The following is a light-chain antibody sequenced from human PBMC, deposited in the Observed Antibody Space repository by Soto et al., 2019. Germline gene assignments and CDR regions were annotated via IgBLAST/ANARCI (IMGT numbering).Light chain of an antibody. CDR1: SSNIGSNT. Sequence: QSVLPQPPSASGTPGQRVTISCSGSSSNIGSNTVNWYQQLPGTAPKLLIYSNDQRPSGVPDRFSGSKSGTSASLAISGLQSEDAADYYCAAWDDSLNGLYVFGTGTKLTVL. CDR2: SND. V-gene: IGLV1-44*01. CDR3: AAWDDSLNGLYV. J-gene: IGLJ1*01.